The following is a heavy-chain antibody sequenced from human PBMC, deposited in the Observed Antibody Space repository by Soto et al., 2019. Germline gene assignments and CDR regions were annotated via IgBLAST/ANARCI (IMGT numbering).Heavy chain of an antibody. V-gene: IGHV4-38-2*02. CDR1: GYSISSGYY. J-gene: IGHJ6*02. Sequence: PSETLSLTCAVSGYSISSGYYWGWIRQPPGKGLEWIGSIYHSGSTYYNPSLKSRVTISVDTSKNQFSLKLSSVTAADTAVYYCARDGHDYSNGGDGYYDYYGMDVWGQGTTVTVS. D-gene: IGHD4-4*01. CDR2: IYHSGST. CDR3: ARDGHDYSNGGDGYYDYYGMDV.